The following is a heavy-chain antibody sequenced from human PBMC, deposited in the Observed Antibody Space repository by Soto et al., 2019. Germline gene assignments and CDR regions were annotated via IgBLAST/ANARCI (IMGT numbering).Heavy chain of an antibody. D-gene: IGHD3-9*01. CDR1: GGSFSGYY. J-gene: IGHJ6*02. CDR2: INHSGST. V-gene: IGHV4-34*01. CDR3: ARGRGYYDILTGYYPYYYYGMDV. Sequence: SATLSLTCAVYGGSFSGYYWSWIRQPPGKGLEWIGEINHSGSTNYNPSIKSRVTISVDTSKNQFSLKLSSVTAADTAVYYCARGRGYYDILTGYYPYYYYGMDVWGQGTTVTVSS.